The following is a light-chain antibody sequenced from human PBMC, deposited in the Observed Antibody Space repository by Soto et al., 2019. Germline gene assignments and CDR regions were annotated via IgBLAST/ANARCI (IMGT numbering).Light chain of an antibody. J-gene: IGLJ1*01. CDR1: SSDIGNYYNY. Sequence: QSVLTQPASVSGSPGQSITISCTVTSSDIGNYYNYVSWYQQHPGKAPKVVIYGVTNRPSGVSSRFSGSKSGSTASLTISGLQVEDEADYYCLSYTTSATYVFGNGTKVTVL. V-gene: IGLV2-14*01. CDR2: GVT. CDR3: LSYTTSATYV.